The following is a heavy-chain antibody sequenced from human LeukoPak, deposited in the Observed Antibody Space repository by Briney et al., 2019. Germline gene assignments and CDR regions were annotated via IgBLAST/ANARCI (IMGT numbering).Heavy chain of an antibody. J-gene: IGHJ4*02. CDR2: ISGSGGST. V-gene: IGHV3-23*01. CDR1: GISFSNYA. CDR3: AKSVVYYYDSTGYYTEPYCFDY. D-gene: IGHD3-22*01. Sequence: GGSLRLSCVASGISFSNYAMTWVRQAPGKGLEWVSAISGSGGSTYYADSVEGRFTISRDNSKNTLYLQMDSLRAEDTAVYYCAKSVVYYYDSTGYYTEPYCFDYWGQGTLVTVSS.